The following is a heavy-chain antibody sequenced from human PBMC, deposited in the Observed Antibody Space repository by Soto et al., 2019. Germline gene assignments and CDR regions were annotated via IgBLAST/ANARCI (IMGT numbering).Heavy chain of an antibody. J-gene: IGHJ6*02. V-gene: IGHV1-69*12. CDR3: ASVETPRYYYGMDV. CDR1: GGTFSSYA. CDR2: IIPIFRTA. Sequence: QVQLVQSGAEVKKPGSSVKVSCKASGGTFSSYAISWVRQAPGQGLEWMGWIIPIFRTADYAQKFQCRVTITADESTSKAYMEMRRLRSEDTAVYYCASVETPRYYYGMDVWGQGTTVTVSS. D-gene: IGHD2-15*01.